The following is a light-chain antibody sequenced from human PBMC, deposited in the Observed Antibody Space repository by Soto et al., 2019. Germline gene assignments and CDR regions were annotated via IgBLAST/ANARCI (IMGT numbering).Light chain of an antibody. CDR1: QSLTSSY. CDR2: GAS. CDR3: QQRNSWPPTFT. Sequence: IVLTQSPGTLSLSPGERATLSCRASQSLTSSYLAWHQQKPGQAPRLLIYGASNRATGIPDRFSGSGSGTDFTLTISSLEPEDFAVYYCQQRNSWPPTFTFGQGTRLEIK. V-gene: IGKV3D-20*02. J-gene: IGKJ5*01.